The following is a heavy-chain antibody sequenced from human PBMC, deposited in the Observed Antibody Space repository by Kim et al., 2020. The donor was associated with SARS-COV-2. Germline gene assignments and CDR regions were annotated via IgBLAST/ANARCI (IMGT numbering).Heavy chain of an antibody. Sequence: YYVDSVKGRFTISRDNAKNSLYLQMNSLRAEDTAVYYCAREGKIGYGVDYWGQGTLVTVSS. CDR3: AREGKIGYGVDY. J-gene: IGHJ4*02. V-gene: IGHV3-7*01. D-gene: IGHD5-12*01.